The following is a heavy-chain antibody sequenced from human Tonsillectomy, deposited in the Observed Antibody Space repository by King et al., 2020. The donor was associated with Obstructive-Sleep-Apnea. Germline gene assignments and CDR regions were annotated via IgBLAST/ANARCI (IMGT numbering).Heavy chain of an antibody. V-gene: IGHV4-4*07. CDR3: ARDGSPTSSGWYWYFDL. CDR1: GGSISSYY. J-gene: IGHJ2*01. D-gene: IGHD6-19*01. CDR2: IYTSGST. Sequence: QLQESGPGLVKPSETLSLTCTVSGGSISSYYWSWIRQPAGKGLEWIGRIYTSGSTNYNPSLKSRVTMSVDTSKNQFSLKLSSVTAADAAVYYCARDGSPTSSGWYWYFDLWGRGTLVTVSS.